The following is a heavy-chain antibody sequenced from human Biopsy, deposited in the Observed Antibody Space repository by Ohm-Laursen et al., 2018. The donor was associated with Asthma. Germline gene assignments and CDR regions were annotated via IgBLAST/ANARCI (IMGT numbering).Heavy chain of an antibody. Sequence: SSVKVSCKASGYNFISFAIHWVRQAPGQRLEWMGWINAGNGNTKYSQKFRGRVTITRDTSASTAYMELSSLRSEDTAVYYCARTYYDFLTGQVNDAFDIWGQGTMVTVSS. CDR3: ARTYYDFLTGQVNDAFDI. J-gene: IGHJ3*02. CDR1: GYNFISFA. D-gene: IGHD3-9*01. V-gene: IGHV1-3*01. CDR2: INAGNGNT.